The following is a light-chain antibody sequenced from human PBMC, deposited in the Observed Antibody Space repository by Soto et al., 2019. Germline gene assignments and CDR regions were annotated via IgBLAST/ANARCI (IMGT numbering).Light chain of an antibody. V-gene: IGKV3-15*01. Sequence: EIVMTQSPATLSVSPGERATLSCRASQSVSSKLAWFQQKPGQAPSLLIYGVSTRATGVPVRFSGSGSGTEFTLTINSLQSEDFAVYYCQQYNNWPHTFGQVTKVDIK. J-gene: IGKJ2*01. CDR2: GVS. CDR1: QSVSSK. CDR3: QQYNNWPHT.